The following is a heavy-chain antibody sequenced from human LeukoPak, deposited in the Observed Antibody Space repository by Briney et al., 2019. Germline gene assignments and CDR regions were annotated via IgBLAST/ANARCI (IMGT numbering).Heavy chain of an antibody. CDR1: GGSFSGYY. CDR2: INHSGST. Sequence: SETLSLTCAVYGGSFSGYYWSWIRQPPGKGLEWTGEINHSGSTNYNPSLKSRVTISVDTSKNQFSLKLSSVTVADTAVYYCARGNDFWSGYYTGNYYYYMDVWGKGTTVTVSS. J-gene: IGHJ6*03. D-gene: IGHD3-3*01. V-gene: IGHV4-34*01. CDR3: ARGNDFWSGYYTGNYYYYMDV.